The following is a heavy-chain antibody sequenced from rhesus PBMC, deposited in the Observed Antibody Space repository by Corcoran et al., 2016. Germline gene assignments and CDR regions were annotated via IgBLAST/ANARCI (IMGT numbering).Heavy chain of an antibody. D-gene: IGHD6-31*01. CDR2: SSGSSGIP. J-gene: IGHJ4*01. CDR3: AGDSSDFDS. CDR1: GGSVSSSNW. V-gene: IGHV4-57*01. Sequence: QLQLQESGPGLVKPSETLSLTCAVSGGSVSSSNWWNWIRQPPGKGLEWIGRSSGSSGIPRYTPSLASRVTISTDTSKIQFSLRVSSVPAADTAVYFCAGDSSDFDSWGQGVLVTVSS.